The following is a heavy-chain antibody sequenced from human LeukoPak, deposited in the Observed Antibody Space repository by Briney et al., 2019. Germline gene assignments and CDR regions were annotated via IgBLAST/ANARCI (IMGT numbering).Heavy chain of an antibody. J-gene: IGHJ6*03. CDR1: GYTFTSYD. CDR3: ARGNTMVRGAIPYYYYMDV. CDR2: MNPNSGNT. Sequence: ASVKVSCKASGYTFTSYDINWVRQATGQGLEWMGRMNPNSGNTGYAQKFQGRVTMTRNTSISTAYMELSSLRSEDTAVYYCARGNTMVRGAIPYYYYMDVWGKGTTVTVSS. V-gene: IGHV1-8*01. D-gene: IGHD3-10*01.